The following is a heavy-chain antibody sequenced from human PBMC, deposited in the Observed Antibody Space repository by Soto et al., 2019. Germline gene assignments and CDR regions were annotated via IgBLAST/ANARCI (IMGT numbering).Heavy chain of an antibody. CDR1: GGSISSYY. J-gene: IGHJ5*02. CDR2: IYTSGST. D-gene: IGHD5-18*01. V-gene: IGHV4-4*07. CDR3: ARDGYSYGYSRWLEP. Sequence: SETLSLTCTVSGGSISSYYWSCIRQPAGKGLEWIGRIYTSGSTNYNPSLKSRVTMSVDTSKNQFSLKLSSVTAADAAVYYCARDGYSYGYSRWLEPWCQGTMVTVSS.